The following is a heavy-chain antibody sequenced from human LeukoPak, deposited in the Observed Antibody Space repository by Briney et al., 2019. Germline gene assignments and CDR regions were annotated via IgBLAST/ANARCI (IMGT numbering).Heavy chain of an antibody. CDR2: IYYRGRT. J-gene: IGHJ4*02. Sequence: SETLSLTCTVSSRSINFYYGSCLRRTPGKGREWKVYIYYRGRTNYNPSLNSRINISDDMTKNQFSLNLSSVTAADTDIYYCARTTWNYGYYFDYWGQGAQVTVSS. CDR3: ARTTWNYGYYFDY. D-gene: IGHD1-7*01. CDR1: SRSINFYY. V-gene: IGHV4-59*01.